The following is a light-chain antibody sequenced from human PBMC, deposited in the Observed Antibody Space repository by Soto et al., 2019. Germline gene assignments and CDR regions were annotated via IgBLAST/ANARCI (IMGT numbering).Light chain of an antibody. CDR2: AAT. CDR1: QGIRNY. V-gene: IGKV1-27*01. J-gene: IGKJ1*01. CDR3: QTYDSAPTWT. Sequence: DIQMTQSPSSLSASIGDRVTITCRASQGIRNYLAWYQQKPGKAPKLLIFAATTLQSGVPSRFSGSGSGTDVTLTISGLQPEDTATYYCQTYDSAPTWTFGQGTKVEIK.